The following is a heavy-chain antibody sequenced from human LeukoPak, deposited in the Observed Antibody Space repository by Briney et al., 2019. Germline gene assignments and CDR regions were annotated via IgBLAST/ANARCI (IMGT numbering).Heavy chain of an antibody. CDR1: GGTFSSYA. CDR3: ASRSRLSGVAMPDY. Sequence: ASVKVSCKASGGTFSSYAISWVRQAPGQGLEWMGGIIPIFGTANYAQKFQGRVTITTDESTSTAYMELSSLRSEDTAVYYCASRSRLSGVAMPDYWGQGTLVTVSS. CDR2: IIPIFGTA. J-gene: IGHJ4*02. V-gene: IGHV1-69*05. D-gene: IGHD3-3*01.